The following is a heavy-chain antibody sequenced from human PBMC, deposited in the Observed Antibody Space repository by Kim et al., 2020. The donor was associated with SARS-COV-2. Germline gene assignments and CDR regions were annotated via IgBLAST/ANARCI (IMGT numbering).Heavy chain of an antibody. J-gene: IGHJ2*01. Sequence: GGPLRLSCAASGFTFSDYYMSWIRQAPGKGLDWVSYISSSGSTIYYSYSVKGRFTISRDNAKNSLHLQMNSLRAEATAVYYCARDSVLRYFDWHYWYFDL. D-gene: IGHD3-9*01. V-gene: IGHV3-11*04. CDR1: GFTFSDYY. CDR3: ARDSVLRYFDWHYWYFDL. CDR2: ISSSGSTI.